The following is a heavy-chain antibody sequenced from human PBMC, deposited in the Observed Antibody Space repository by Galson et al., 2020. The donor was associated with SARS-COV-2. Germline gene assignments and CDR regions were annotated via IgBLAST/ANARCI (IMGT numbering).Heavy chain of an antibody. CDR1: GDSISSGYYS. V-gene: IGHV4-31*03. CDR2: IHHTGST. D-gene: IGHD3-16*01. Sequence: SETLSLTCTVSGDSISSGYYSWSWIRQHPGKGLEWIGYIHHTGSTYYNPSLKSRLTISVTTSNNRFSLTLTAVTVADTAVYYCARGALGGPAGGWFDPWGQGTLVTVSS. CDR3: ARGALGGPAGGWFDP. J-gene: IGHJ5*02.